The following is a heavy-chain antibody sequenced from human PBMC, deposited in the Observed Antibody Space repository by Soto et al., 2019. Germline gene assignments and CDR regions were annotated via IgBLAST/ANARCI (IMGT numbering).Heavy chain of an antibody. Sequence: QVQLVESGGGVVQPGTSLRLSCAASGFTFSTYAMHWVRQARGKGLEWVAITWRDGSNEYYAGSVRGRFTISRDNSKSILYLQMNSLRTEDTAVYYCARDIGRRGDNYGSDYWGQGTLVTVSS. J-gene: IGHJ4*02. V-gene: IGHV3-33*01. CDR1: GFTFSTYA. CDR2: TWRDGSNE. CDR3: ARDIGRRGDNYGSDY. D-gene: IGHD5-18*01.